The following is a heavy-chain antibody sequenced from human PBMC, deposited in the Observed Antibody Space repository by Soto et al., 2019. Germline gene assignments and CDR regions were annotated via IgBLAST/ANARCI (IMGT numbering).Heavy chain of an antibody. Sequence: SETLSLTCAVSGYSISRGFYWGWIRQAPGKGLEWIGNVYHSGSTYYNPYNPSLKSRVTISEDTSKNQFSLRLRSVTAADTAVYYCARAFYGAYAAYYYGMDVWGQGPTVTVSS. D-gene: IGHD4-17*01. J-gene: IGHJ6*02. V-gene: IGHV4-38-2*01. CDR1: GYSISRGFY. CDR2: VYHSGST. CDR3: ARAFYGAYAAYYYGMDV.